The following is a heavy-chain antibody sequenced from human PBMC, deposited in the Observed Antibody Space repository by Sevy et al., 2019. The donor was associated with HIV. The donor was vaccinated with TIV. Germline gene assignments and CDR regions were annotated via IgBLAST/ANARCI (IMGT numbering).Heavy chain of an antibody. CDR2: ISSSGSTI. D-gene: IGHD5-12*01. Sequence: GGSLRLSCAASGFTFSSYEMNWVRQAPGKGLEWVSYISSSGSTIYYVDSVKGRFTISRDNAKNSLYLQMNSLRAEDTAVSYCARDDRGYSGYDRGNFDYWGQGTLVTVSS. V-gene: IGHV3-48*03. CDR1: GFTFSSYE. J-gene: IGHJ4*02. CDR3: ARDDRGYSGYDRGNFDY.